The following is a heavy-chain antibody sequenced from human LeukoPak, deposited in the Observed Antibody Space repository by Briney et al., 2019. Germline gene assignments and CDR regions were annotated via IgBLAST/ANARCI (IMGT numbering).Heavy chain of an antibody. CDR3: AKSRGSGLFDY. J-gene: IGHJ4*02. D-gene: IGHD3-10*01. CDR2: ISGSGGST. CDR1: GFTFSTYA. Sequence: GGSLRLSCAASGFTFSTYAMSWVRQAPGKGLEWVSGISGSGGSTYYADSVKGRFTISRDNSKNTLYLQMNSLRAEDTAVYYCAKSRGSGLFDYWGQGTLVTVSS. V-gene: IGHV3-23*01.